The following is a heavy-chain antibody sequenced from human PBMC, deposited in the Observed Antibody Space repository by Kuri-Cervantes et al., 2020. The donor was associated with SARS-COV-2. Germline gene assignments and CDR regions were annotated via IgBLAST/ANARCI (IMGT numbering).Heavy chain of an antibody. J-gene: IGHJ5*02. V-gene: IGHV4-4*07. CDR1: GGSISSYY. D-gene: IGHD3-3*01. CDR3: ARQGALRITIFGEDWFDP. CDR2: IYTSGST. Sequence: SETLSLTCTVSGGSISSYYWSWIRQPAGKGLEWIGRIYTSGSTYYNPSLKSRVTISVDTSKNQFSLKLSSVTAADTAVYYCARQGALRITIFGEDWFDPWGQGTLVTVSS.